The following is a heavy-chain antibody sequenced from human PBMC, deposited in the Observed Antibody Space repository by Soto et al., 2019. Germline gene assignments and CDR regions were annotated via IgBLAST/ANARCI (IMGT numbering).Heavy chain of an antibody. V-gene: IGHV4-38-2*02. CDR1: GYSISSGCY. CDR2: IYHSGST. J-gene: IGHJ5*02. CDR3: ARDQDDSENNWFDP. Sequence: SETLSLTCAVSGYSISSGCYWGWIRQPPGKGLEWIGSIYHSGSTYYNPSLKSRVTISVDTSKNQFSLKLSSVTAADTAVYYCARDQDDSENNWFDPWGQGTLVTVSS. D-gene: IGHD3-3*01.